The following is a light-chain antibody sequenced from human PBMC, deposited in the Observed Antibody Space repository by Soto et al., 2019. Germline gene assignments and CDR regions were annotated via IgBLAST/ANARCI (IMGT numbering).Light chain of an antibody. CDR2: KAS. J-gene: IGKJ2*01. CDR3: QQYNSNSCT. V-gene: IGKV1-5*03. CDR1: QSISSW. Sequence: DIQMTQSPSTLSASVGDRVTITCRASQSISSWLAWYQQKPGKAPKLLIYKASSLESGVPSRFSGSGSGTEFTLTISSLKPDDFATYYCQQYNSNSCTFGQGTKLEIK.